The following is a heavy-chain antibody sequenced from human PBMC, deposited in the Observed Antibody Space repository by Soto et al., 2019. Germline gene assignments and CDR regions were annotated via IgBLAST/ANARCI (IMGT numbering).Heavy chain of an antibody. CDR1: GFTFNTYW. D-gene: IGHD3-10*01. CDR3: ARDPPYGSGTSQNYGMDV. V-gene: IGHV3-7*04. J-gene: IGHJ6*02. Sequence: GGSLRLSCAASGFTFNTYWMTWVRQAPGKGLEWVANIKQDGSETYYVDSVKGRFTISRDNAKNSLYLQMNSLRAEDTAVYYCARDPPYGSGTSQNYGMDVWGQGTTVTVSS. CDR2: IKQDGSET.